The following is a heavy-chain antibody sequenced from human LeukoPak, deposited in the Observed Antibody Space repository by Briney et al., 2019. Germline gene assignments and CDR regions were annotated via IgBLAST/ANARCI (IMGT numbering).Heavy chain of an antibody. J-gene: IGHJ4*02. CDR3: AKDIGADEATGDNSFDY. D-gene: IGHD5-24*01. Sequence: PGGSLRLSCAASGFTFDDYAMHWVRQAPGKGLEWVSGISWNSGSIGYADSVKGRFTISRDNAKNSLYLQMNSLRAEDTALYYCAKDIGADEATGDNSFDYWGQGTLVTVSS. CDR2: ISWNSGSI. V-gene: IGHV3-9*01. CDR1: GFTFDDYA.